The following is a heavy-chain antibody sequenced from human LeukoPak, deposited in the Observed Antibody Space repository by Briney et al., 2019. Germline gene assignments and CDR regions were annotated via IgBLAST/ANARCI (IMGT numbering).Heavy chain of an antibody. CDR1: GGSFSGYY. J-gene: IGHJ4*02. V-gene: IGHV4-34*01. CDR3: AREGGGIAVAGIFFDY. D-gene: IGHD6-19*01. Sequence: SETLSLTCAVYGGSFSGYYWSWIRQPPGKGLEWIGEINHSGSTNYNPSLKSRVTISVDTSKNQFSLKLSSVTAADTAVYYCAREGGGIAVAGIFFDYWGQGTLVTVSS. CDR2: INHSGST.